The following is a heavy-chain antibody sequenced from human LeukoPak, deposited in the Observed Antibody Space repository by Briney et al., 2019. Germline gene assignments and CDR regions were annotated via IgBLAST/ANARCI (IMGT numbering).Heavy chain of an antibody. CDR1: GFTFSSYA. V-gene: IGHV3-30*04. J-gene: IGHJ5*02. Sequence: GGSLRLSCAASGFTFSSYAMHWVRQAPGKGLEWVAVISYDGNIKYYTDSVKGRLTISRDNSKNTLYLQMNSLRAEDTAVYYCAKGSTSHWTWGQGTLVTVSS. CDR2: ISYDGNIK. CDR3: AKGSTSHWT. D-gene: IGHD1-1*01.